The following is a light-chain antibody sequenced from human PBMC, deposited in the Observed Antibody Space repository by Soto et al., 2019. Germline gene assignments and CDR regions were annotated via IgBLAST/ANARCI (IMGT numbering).Light chain of an antibody. CDR1: QSVSSN. J-gene: IGKJ1*01. CDR2: GAS. CDR3: QQYNNWPRT. Sequence: EIVMTQSPGTLSVSPGERATLSCRASQSVSSNLAWYQQKPGQAPRLLIYGASTRATGIPARFSGSRSGTEVTLPISSLQSEDFAVYYCQQYNNWPRTFGQGTKVEIK. V-gene: IGKV3-15*01.